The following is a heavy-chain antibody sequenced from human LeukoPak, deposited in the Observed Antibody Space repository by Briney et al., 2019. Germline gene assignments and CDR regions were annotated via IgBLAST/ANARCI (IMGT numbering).Heavy chain of an antibody. V-gene: IGHV1-18*01. CDR2: ISAYNGNT. D-gene: IGHD2-2*01. J-gene: IGHJ4*02. Sequence: GSVKVSCKASGYTFTSYGISWVRQAPGQGLEWIGWISAYNGNTNYAQKLQGRVTMTTDTSTSTAYMELRSLRSDDTAVYYCARDCSSTSCSDYWGQGTLVTVSS. CDR3: ARDCSSTSCSDY. CDR1: GYTFTSYG.